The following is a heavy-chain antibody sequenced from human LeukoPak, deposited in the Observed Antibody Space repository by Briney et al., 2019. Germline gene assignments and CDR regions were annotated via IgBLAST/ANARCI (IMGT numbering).Heavy chain of an antibody. D-gene: IGHD3-10*01. Sequence: PSENLSLTCAVYGGSFSGYYWSWIRQPPGKGLEWIGEINHSGSTNYNPSLKSRVTISVDTSKNQFSLKLSSVTAADTAVYYCARGRPYYYGSGSYSFDYWGQGTLVTVSS. V-gene: IGHV4-34*01. J-gene: IGHJ4*02. CDR3: ARGRPYYYGSGSYSFDY. CDR1: GGSFSGYY. CDR2: INHSGST.